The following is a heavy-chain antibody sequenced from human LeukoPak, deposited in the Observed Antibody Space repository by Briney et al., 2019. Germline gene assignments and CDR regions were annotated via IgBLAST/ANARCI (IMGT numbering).Heavy chain of an antibody. CDR2: ISSSSSYI. Sequence: PGGSLRLSCAASGFTFSSYSMNWVRQAPGKGLEWVSSISSSSSYIFYTDSVKGRFTISRDNSKNTLYLQMNSLRAEDTAVYYCARDGIAARLLDYWGQGTLVTVSS. D-gene: IGHD6-6*01. V-gene: IGHV3-21*01. J-gene: IGHJ4*02. CDR1: GFTFSSYS. CDR3: ARDGIAARLLDY.